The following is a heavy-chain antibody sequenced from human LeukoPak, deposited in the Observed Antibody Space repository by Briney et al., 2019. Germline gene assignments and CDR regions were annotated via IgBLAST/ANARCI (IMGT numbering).Heavy chain of an antibody. CDR1: GGSVSSSFYY. Sequence: PSETLSLTCTVSGGSVSSSFYYWGWIRQPPGKALECIGSMYFSGSTHYNPSLKSRVTISVDTSKNQFSLKLTSVTAADTAVYYCANAASYSVDCWGQGTLVTVSS. D-gene: IGHD1-26*01. CDR2: MYFSGST. J-gene: IGHJ4*02. V-gene: IGHV4-39*01. CDR3: ANAASYSVDC.